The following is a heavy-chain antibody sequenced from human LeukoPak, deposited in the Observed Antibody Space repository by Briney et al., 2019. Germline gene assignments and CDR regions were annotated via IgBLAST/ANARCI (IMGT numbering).Heavy chain of an antibody. J-gene: IGHJ4*02. D-gene: IGHD3-10*01. CDR3: ARRSHSPSGSPY. CDR1: GGSFSGYY. V-gene: IGHV4-34*01. CDR2: INHSGST. Sequence: SETLSLTCAVYGGSFSGYYWSWIRQPPGKGLEWIGEINHSGSTNYNPSPKSRVTISVDTSKNQFSLELASVTAADTAVYYCARRSHSPSGSPYWGQGTQVTVSS.